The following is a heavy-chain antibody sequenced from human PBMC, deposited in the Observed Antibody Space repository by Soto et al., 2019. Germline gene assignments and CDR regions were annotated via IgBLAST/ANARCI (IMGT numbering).Heavy chain of an antibody. J-gene: IGHJ5*02. D-gene: IGHD3-22*01. CDR3: ARGSVDTVDSSRLYES. Sequence: ETLSLTCAVNSGSFSAYYWRWYRPPPGEGREWMGGINHSGSTSYGQEFKSRVTISEDTSKSQFSLELTAVRAEDRAVYYCARGSVDTVDSSRLYESWGQGTPVTVSS. CDR1: SGSFSAYY. CDR2: INHSGST. V-gene: IGHV4-34*01.